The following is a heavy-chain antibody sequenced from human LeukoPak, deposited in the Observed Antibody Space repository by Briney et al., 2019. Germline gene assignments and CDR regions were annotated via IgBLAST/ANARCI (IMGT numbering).Heavy chain of an antibody. CDR2: IFFNGDTTYTPT. Sequence: SETLSLTCTISGGSISNFYWTWIRQPPGKQLEWIGYIFFNGDTTYTPTTYNPSLESRVTILLDASKNQFSLKLSSVTAADTAVYYCASYMVRGVMGAFDIWGQGTMVTVSS. J-gene: IGHJ3*02. D-gene: IGHD3-10*01. CDR1: GGSISNFY. V-gene: IGHV4-59*08. CDR3: ASYMVRGVMGAFDI.